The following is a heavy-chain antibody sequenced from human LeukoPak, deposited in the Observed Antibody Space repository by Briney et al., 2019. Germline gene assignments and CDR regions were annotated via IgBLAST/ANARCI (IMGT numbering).Heavy chain of an antibody. CDR2: INHSGST. V-gene: IGHV4-34*01. CDR3: ARRRITMVRGVIIKFPLDY. D-gene: IGHD3-10*01. CDR1: GESFSGYY. J-gene: IGHJ4*02. Sequence: SETLSLTCAAYGESFSGYYWSWIRQPPGKGLEWIGEINHSGSTNYNPSLKSRVTISVDTSKNQFSLKLSSVTAADTAVYYCARRRITMVRGVIIKFPLDYWGQGTLVTVSS.